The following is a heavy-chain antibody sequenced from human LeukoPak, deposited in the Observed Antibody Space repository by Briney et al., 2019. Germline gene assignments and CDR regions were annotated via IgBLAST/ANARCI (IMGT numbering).Heavy chain of an antibody. D-gene: IGHD5-18*01. V-gene: IGHV3-30*18. CDR1: GFTFSSYG. CDR2: ISYDGSNK. CDR3: AKDTWIQLWHFFDY. Sequence: GGSLRLSCAASGFTFSSYGMHGVRQAPGKGLEWVAVISYDGSNKYYADSVKGRFTISRDNSKNTLYLQMNSLRAEDTAVYYCAKDTWIQLWHFFDYWGQGTLVTVSS. J-gene: IGHJ4*02.